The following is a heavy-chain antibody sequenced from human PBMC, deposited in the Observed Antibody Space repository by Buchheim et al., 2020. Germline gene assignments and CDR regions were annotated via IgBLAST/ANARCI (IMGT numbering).Heavy chain of an antibody. J-gene: IGHJ4*02. D-gene: IGHD2-2*01. Sequence: QLQLQESGPGLVKPSETLSLTCTVSGGSISSSTYYWGWIRQPPGKGLEWIGSIFYNENTYYNPSLKSRVTISVDKSKNHFSLNLSSVTAADTAVYYCARQGASCSTTSCYHELLDYWGQGTL. CDR2: IFYNENT. CDR3: ARQGASCSTTSCYHELLDY. CDR1: GGSISSSTYY. V-gene: IGHV4-39*01.